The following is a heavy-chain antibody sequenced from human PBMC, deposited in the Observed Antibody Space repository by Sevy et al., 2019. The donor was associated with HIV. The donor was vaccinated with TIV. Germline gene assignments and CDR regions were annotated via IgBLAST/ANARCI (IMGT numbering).Heavy chain of an antibody. CDR2: INPDSGGQ. CDR1: GYTFTGYY. Sequence: ASVKVSCKASGYTFTGYYMHWVRQAPGQGLQGMGWINPDSGGQNYAPKFQGRVTLTRDTSISTAYMELSRLKSDDTAVYYCVRDDRDGYFEYWGQGTLVTVSS. CDR3: VRDDRDGYFEY. V-gene: IGHV1-2*02. J-gene: IGHJ4*02.